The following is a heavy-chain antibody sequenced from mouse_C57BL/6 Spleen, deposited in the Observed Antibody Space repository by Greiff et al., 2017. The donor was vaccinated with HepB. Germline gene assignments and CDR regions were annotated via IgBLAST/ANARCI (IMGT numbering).Heavy chain of an antibody. CDR1: GFNIKDDY. CDR2: IDPENGDT. CDR3: TTDTMTTVVAPFAY. Sequence: VQLQQSGAELVRPGASVKLSCTASGFNIKDDYMHWVKQRPEQGLEWIGWIDPENGDTEYASKFQGKATITADTSSNTAYLQLSSLTSEDTAVYYCTTDTMTTVVAPFAYWGQGTLVTVSA. V-gene: IGHV14-4*01. D-gene: IGHD1-1*01. J-gene: IGHJ3*01.